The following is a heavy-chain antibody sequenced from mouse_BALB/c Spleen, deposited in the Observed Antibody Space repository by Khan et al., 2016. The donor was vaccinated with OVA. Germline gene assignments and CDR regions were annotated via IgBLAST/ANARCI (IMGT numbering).Heavy chain of an antibody. Sequence: QVQLQQSGAELAKPGASVKMSCKASGYTFTTYWMHWVKQRPGQGLEWIGYIDPSTGYTEYNQKFKDKATLTTDKSSSTAYMQLSSLTSEDSAVXYCARRGLYGIFAYWVQGTLVTVSA. CDR1: GYTFTTYW. J-gene: IGHJ3*01. CDR2: IDPSTGYT. D-gene: IGHD2-1*01. V-gene: IGHV1-7*01. CDR3: ARRGLYGIFAY.